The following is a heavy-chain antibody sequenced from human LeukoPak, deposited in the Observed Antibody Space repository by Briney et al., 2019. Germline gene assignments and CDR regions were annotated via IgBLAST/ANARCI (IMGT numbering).Heavy chain of an antibody. D-gene: IGHD2-2*01. Sequence: SETLSLTCAVYGGSFSGYYWSWIRQPPGKGLEWIGEINHSGSTNYNPSLKSRVTISVDTSKNQFSLKLSSVTAADTAVYYCATGKGGYCSSTSCQYHYGMDVWGQGTTVTVSS. J-gene: IGHJ6*01. CDR3: ATGKGGYCSSTSCQYHYGMDV. CDR2: INHSGST. CDR1: GGSFSGYY. V-gene: IGHV4-34*01.